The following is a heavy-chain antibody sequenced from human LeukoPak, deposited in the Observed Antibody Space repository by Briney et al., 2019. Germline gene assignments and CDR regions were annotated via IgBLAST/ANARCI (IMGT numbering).Heavy chain of an antibody. CDR2: IGLTDTTI. CDR3: ARLKLGYWYFDL. Sequence: PGGSLRLSCAASGFTFSSYWMNWARQAPGKGLEWVSYIGLTDTTIYYADSLKGRFAISRDNAKNSLYLHMHSLRAEDTAIYYCARLKLGYWYFDLWGRGTLLTVSS. CDR1: GFTFSSYW. J-gene: IGHJ2*01. V-gene: IGHV3-48*03. D-gene: IGHD7-27*01.